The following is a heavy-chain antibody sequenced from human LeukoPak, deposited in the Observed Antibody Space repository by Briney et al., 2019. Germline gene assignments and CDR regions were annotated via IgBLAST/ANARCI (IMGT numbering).Heavy chain of an antibody. V-gene: IGHV3-23*01. CDR1: GFTFSSYG. CDR2: ISGSGGST. J-gene: IGHJ4*02. D-gene: IGHD3-10*01. CDR3: AKKIDSGSYPLDY. Sequence: GGTLRLSCAASGFTFSSYGMSWVRQAPGKGLEWVSGISGSGGSTHYADSVKGRFTISRDNSKNTLYLQMNRLRAEDTGVYYCAKKIDSGSYPLDYWGQGTLVTISS.